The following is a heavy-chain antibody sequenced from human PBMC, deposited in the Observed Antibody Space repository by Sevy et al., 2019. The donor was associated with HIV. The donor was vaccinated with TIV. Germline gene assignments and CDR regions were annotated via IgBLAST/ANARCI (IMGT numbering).Heavy chain of an antibody. CDR2: VSHDGSAT. Sequence: GGSLRLSCTVSGFTLSSHNMHWVRQAPGKGLVWVSRVSHDGSATDYADSVKGRFIIFRDNAKNTVFLQLKSLRADDTAVNAWECDWFYYDAGSWGGWLDPWGQGTLVTVSS. CDR3: ECDWFYYDAGSWGGWLDP. CDR1: GFTLSSHN. D-gene: IGHD3-16*01. J-gene: IGHJ5*02. V-gene: IGHV3-74*01.